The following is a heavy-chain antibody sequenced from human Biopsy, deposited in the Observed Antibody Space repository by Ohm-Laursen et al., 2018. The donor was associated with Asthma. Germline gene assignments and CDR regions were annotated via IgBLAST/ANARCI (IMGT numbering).Heavy chain of an antibody. D-gene: IGHD1-26*01. CDR3: VHTLVGLKAFDF. CDR1: GFSLSTSGGG. J-gene: IGHJ4*02. CDR2: IYWDDDK. Sequence: TQTLPLTFTFSGFSLSTSGGGVGWIRQPPGKALEWLGDIYWDDDKRYSPSLQSRLTITRDTPKDQVVLTMTNMGPVDTGTYYCVHTLVGLKAFDFWGQGTLVTVSS. V-gene: IGHV2-5*02.